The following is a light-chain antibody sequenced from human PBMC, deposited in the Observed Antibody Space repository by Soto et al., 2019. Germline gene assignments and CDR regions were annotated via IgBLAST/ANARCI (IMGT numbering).Light chain of an antibody. CDR3: QQLHSYPYT. V-gene: IGKV1-9*01. J-gene: IGKJ2*01. Sequence: IQLTQSPSSLSASVGDRVTITCRASQDITSYLAWYQQKPGKAPNLLIYGASTLQSGVPSRFSGSRSGTDFTLTISSLQPEDFATYYCQQLHSYPYTFGRGTKLEIK. CDR1: QDITSY. CDR2: GAS.